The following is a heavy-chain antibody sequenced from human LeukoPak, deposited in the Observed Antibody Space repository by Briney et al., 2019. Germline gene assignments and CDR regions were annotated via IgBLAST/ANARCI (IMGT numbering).Heavy chain of an antibody. CDR3: ARTGYSSGWYSVDY. CDR2: INHSGST. V-gene: IGHV4-34*01. D-gene: IGHD6-19*01. J-gene: IGHJ4*02. CDR1: GGSFSGYY. Sequence: SETLSLTCAVYGGSFSGYYWSWIRQPPGKGLEWIGEINHSGSTNYNPSLKSRVTISVDTSKNQFSLKLSSVTAADTAVYYCARTGYSSGWYSVDYWGQGTLVTVSS.